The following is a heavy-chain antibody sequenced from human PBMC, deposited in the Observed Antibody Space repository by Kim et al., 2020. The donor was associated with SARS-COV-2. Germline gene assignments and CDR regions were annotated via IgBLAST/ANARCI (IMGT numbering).Heavy chain of an antibody. CDR1: GFTFSSYG. D-gene: IGHD6-13*01. V-gene: IGHV3-30*18. CDR3: AKDLDSSWGGDY. CDR2: ISYDGSNK. J-gene: IGHJ4*02. Sequence: GGSLRLSCAASGFTFSSYGMHWVRQAPGKGLEWVAVISYDGSNKYYADSVKGRFTISRDNSKNTLYLQMNSLRAEDTAVYYCAKDLDSSWGGDYWGQGTL.